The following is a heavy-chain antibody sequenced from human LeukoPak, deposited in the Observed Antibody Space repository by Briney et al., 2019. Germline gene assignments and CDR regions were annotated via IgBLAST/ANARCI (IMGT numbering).Heavy chain of an antibody. CDR2: IKQDGSEK. CDR1: GFTLSSYW. Sequence: GGSLRLSCAASGFTLSSYWMSWVRQAPGKGLEWVANIKQDGSEKYYVDSVKGRFTISRDNAKNSLYLQMNSLRAEDTAVYYCARDTYYDFWSGYYSGGLDYWGQGTLVTVSS. J-gene: IGHJ4*02. CDR3: ARDTYYDFWSGYYSGGLDY. V-gene: IGHV3-7*01. D-gene: IGHD3-3*01.